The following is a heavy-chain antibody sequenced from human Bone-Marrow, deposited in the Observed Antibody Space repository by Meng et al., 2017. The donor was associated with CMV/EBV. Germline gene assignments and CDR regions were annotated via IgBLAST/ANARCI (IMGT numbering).Heavy chain of an antibody. CDR1: GYTFTGYY. J-gene: IGHJ4*02. Sequence: ASVKVSCKASGYTFTGYYMHWVRQAPGQGLEWMGWISTYTGNTTYAQKIQDRVTMTKDTSTNTAYMDLRNLRSDDTAVYYCATQYNSGWYLGYWGQGTLVTVSS. CDR2: ISTYTGNT. CDR3: ATQYNSGWYLGY. D-gene: IGHD6-19*01. V-gene: IGHV1-18*04.